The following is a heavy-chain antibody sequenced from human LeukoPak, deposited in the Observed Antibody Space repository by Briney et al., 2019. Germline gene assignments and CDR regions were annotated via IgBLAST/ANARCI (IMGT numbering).Heavy chain of an antibody. V-gene: IGHV6-1*01. CDR1: GDSVSSNSAA. D-gene: IGHD6-13*01. CDR2: TYYRSKWYN. Sequence: SQTLSLTCAISGDSVSSNSAAWNWIRQSPSRGLEWLGRTYYRSKWYNDYAVSVKSRITINTDTSKNQFSLQLNSVTPEDTAVYYCARAGPDSSSWYRGAFDPWGQGTLVTVSS. CDR3: ARAGPDSSSWYRGAFDP. J-gene: IGHJ5*02.